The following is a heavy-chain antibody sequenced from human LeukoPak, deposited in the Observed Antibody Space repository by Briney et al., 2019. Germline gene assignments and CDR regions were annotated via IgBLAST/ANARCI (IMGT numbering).Heavy chain of an antibody. CDR1: GGSISTSNYY. V-gene: IGHV4-39*07. CDR2: IFHNGNA. CDR3: ARDPYYGSGSYPYHYMDV. J-gene: IGHJ6*03. Sequence: SETLSLTCSVSGGSISTSNYYWVWIRQSPEKGLEWIGSIFHNGNAFYSPSLQSRVTMSLDTSKSQFYLRLTSVTAADTAVYYCARDPYYGSGSYPYHYMDVWGKGTTVTVSS. D-gene: IGHD3-10*01.